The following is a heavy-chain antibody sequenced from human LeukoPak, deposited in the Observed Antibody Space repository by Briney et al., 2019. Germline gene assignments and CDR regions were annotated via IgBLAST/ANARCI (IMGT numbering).Heavy chain of an antibody. Sequence: GSLRLSCAASGFSFSTSPMSWVRQPPGKGLEWVSSMNNGPGATFYRDSLRGRFTISRDDSKSTLYLQMNSLRAEDTGTYYCAKTHYDLLDVWGQGTTVTVSS. J-gene: IGHJ6*02. D-gene: IGHD5-12*01. CDR2: MNNGPGAT. CDR3: AKTHYDLLDV. CDR1: GFSFSTSP. V-gene: IGHV3-23*01.